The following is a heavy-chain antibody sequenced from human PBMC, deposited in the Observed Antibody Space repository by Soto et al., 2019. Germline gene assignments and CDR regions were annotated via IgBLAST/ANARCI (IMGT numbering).Heavy chain of an antibody. CDR3: ARSRGHGGNSGRLHPMYY. V-gene: IGHV3-74*01. CDR2: IQGDGSGT. Sequence: EVQLVESGGGAVQPGGSLKLSCIGSGFNFTNSWMHWIRQVPGKGLVWLSRIQGDGSGTSYADSVKGRFSISRDTGKNTLYLEINSLRVGDTAMYYCARSRGHGGNSGRLHPMYYWGQATLLTVS. D-gene: IGHD2-21*02. CDR1: GFNFTNSW. J-gene: IGHJ4*02.